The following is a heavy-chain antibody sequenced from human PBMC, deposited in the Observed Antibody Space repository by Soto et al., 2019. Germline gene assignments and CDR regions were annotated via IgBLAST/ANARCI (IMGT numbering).Heavy chain of an antibody. V-gene: IGHV3-23*01. CDR3: ATTRGSAFPYYFDY. CDR1: GFTFSSYA. D-gene: IGHD3-3*02. Sequence: PRLSCAASGFTFSSYAMSWVRQAPGKGLEWVSAISGSGGSTYYADSVKGRFTISRDNSKNTLYLQMNSLRAEDTAVYYCATTRGSAFPYYFDYWGQGTLVTVSS. CDR2: ISGSGGST. J-gene: IGHJ4*02.